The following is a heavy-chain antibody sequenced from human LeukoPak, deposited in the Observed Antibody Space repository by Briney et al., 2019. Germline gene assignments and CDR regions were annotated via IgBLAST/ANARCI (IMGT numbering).Heavy chain of an antibody. CDR2: IYYSGST. Sequence: PSETLSLTCAVSGGSISSGGYSWSWIRQPPGKGLEWIGYIYYSGSTYYNPSLKSRVTISVDTSKNQFSLKLSSVTAADTAVYYCARGGSGWYGGSVFDPWGQGTLVTVSS. D-gene: IGHD6-19*01. CDR1: GGSISSGGYS. CDR3: ARGGSGWYGGSVFDP. V-gene: IGHV4-30-4*07. J-gene: IGHJ5*02.